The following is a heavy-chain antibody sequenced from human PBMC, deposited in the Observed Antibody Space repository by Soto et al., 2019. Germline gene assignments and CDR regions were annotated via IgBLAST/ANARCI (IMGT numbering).Heavy chain of an antibody. CDR1: GGTFSNSA. V-gene: IGHV1-69*01. CDR2: IIPIFGST. CDR3: ARGSHYGDYAFES. D-gene: IGHD4-17*01. Sequence: QVQLVQSGPEVKKPGSSVKVSCKASGGTFSNSAISWVRQAPGQGLEWVGGIIPIFGSTNNAQKFQGRVTIIADESTGTAYMELSSLRSEDTAVYYCARGSHYGDYAFESWGQGTLVTVSS. J-gene: IGHJ4*02.